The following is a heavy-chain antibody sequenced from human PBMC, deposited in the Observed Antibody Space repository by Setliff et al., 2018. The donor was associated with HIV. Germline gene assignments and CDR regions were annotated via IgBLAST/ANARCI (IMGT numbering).Heavy chain of an antibody. V-gene: IGHV3-33*06. CDR1: GFTFSNYG. Sequence: VGSLRLSCAASGFTFSNYGMHWVRQAPGKGLEWVAVIWYDANNKYYADSVKGRFTISRDNSKNTLYLQMNSLRAEDTAVYYCAKEQVPAAIQFHYYYMDVWGKGTTVTVSS. CDR3: AKEQVPAAIQFHYYYMDV. J-gene: IGHJ6*03. CDR2: IWYDANNK. D-gene: IGHD2-2*01.